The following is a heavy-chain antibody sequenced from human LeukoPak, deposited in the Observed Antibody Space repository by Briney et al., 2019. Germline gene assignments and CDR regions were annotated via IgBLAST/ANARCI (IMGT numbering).Heavy chain of an antibody. CDR2: ISAYNGNT. J-gene: IGHJ3*02. V-gene: IGHV1-18*01. CDR1: GYTFTSYG. D-gene: IGHD5-12*01. Sequence: ASVKVSCKASGYTFTSYGISWVRQAPGQGLEWMGWISAYNGNTNYAQKLQGRVTMTTDTSTSTAYMELRSLRSDDTAVYYCASLIRYVGLIGFDIWGQGTMVTVSS. CDR3: ASLIRYVGLIGFDI.